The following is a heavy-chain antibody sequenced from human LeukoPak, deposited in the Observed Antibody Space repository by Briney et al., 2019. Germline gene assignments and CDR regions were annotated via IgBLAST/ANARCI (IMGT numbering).Heavy chain of an antibody. CDR2: INSDGSST. CDR3: AKDKPRGLFWFDP. V-gene: IGHV3-74*01. CDR1: GFTFSSYW. Sequence: GGSLRLSCAASGFTFSSYWMHWVRQAPGKGLVWVSRINSDGSSTSYADSVKGRFTISRDNAKNTLYLQMNSLRAEDTAVYYCAKDKPRGLFWFDPWGQGTLVTVSS. J-gene: IGHJ5*02. D-gene: IGHD3-10*01.